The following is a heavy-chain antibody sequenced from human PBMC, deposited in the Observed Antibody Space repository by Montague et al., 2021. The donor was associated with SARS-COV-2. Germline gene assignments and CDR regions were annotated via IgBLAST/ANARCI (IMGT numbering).Heavy chain of an antibody. CDR2: SDWDDDK. CDR3: ARIRDYDILTGSYSGFDY. V-gene: IGHV2-70*01. J-gene: IGHJ4*02. CDR1: GFSLSTSGMC. Sequence: PALVKPTQTLTLTCTFSGFSLSTSGMCVSWIRQPPRKALEWLALSDWDDDKYYSTSLKTRLTISKDTSKNQVVLTMTNMDPVDTATYYCARIRDYDILTGSYSGFDYWGQGTLVTVSS. D-gene: IGHD3-9*01.